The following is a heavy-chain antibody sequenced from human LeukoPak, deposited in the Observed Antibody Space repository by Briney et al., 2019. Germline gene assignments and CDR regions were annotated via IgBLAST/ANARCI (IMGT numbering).Heavy chain of an antibody. CDR1: GGTFSSYA. V-gene: IGHV1-69*13. CDR3: ARDLHKSAAAGTGWFDP. D-gene: IGHD6-13*01. Sequence: SVKVSCKASGGTFSSYAISWVRQAPGQGLEWMGGIIPIFGTANYAQKFQGRVTITADESTSTAYMELSSLRSEDTAVYYCARDLHKSAAAGTGWFDPWGQGTLVTVSP. J-gene: IGHJ5*02. CDR2: IIPIFGTA.